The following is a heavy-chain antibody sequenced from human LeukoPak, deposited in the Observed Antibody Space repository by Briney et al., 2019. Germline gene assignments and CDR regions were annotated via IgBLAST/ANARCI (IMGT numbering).Heavy chain of an antibody. CDR1: GYTFTSYG. J-gene: IGHJ5*02. CDR2: ISAYNGNT. V-gene: IGHV1-18*01. Sequence: ASVKVSCKASGYTFTSYGISWVRQAPGQGLEWMGWISAYNGNTNYAQKLQGRVTMTTDTSTSTAYMELRSLRSDDTAVYYCARHRIYYYGSGKGWFDPWGQGTLVTVSS. D-gene: IGHD3-10*01. CDR3: ARHRIYYYGSGKGWFDP.